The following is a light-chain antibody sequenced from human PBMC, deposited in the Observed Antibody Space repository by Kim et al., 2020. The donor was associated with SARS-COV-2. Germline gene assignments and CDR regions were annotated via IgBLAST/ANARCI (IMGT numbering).Light chain of an antibody. J-gene: IGKJ4*01. Sequence: EIVMTQSPATLSVSPGERVTLSCRASQSISSNLAWYQQKPGQAPRLLIYGASTGATGIPARFSGSGSGTEFTLTISSLQSEDFAVYYCQQYDNWPPLTFGGGTKLEI. CDR1: QSISSN. CDR3: QQYDNWPPLT. CDR2: GAS. V-gene: IGKV3-15*01.